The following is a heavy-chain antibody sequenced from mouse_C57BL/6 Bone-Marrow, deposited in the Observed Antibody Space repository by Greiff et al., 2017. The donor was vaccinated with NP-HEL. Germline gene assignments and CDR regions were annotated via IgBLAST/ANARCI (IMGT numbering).Heavy chain of an antibody. Sequence: VQLQQSGPGLVQPSQCLSITCTVSGFSFTSYGVHWVRQSPGKGLEWLGVIWSGGSTDYNAAFISRLSISKDNSTSQVFFKMNSLQADDTAIYYCARTGTAYWGQGTLVTVSA. CDR1: GFSFTSYG. V-gene: IGHV2-2*01. CDR3: ARTGTAY. CDR2: IWSGGST. J-gene: IGHJ3*01. D-gene: IGHD4-1*01.